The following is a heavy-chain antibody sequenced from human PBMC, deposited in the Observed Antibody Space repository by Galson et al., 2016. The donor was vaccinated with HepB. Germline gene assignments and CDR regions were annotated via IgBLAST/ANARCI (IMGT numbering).Heavy chain of an antibody. CDR2: ISASGAGT. Sequence: SLRLSCAASGFTFSSYAMTWVRQAPGKGLEWVSGISASGAGTYYADSVKGRFTISRDNSKNTLYLQMNSLRAEDTAVYYCARPRLGIQTWSKYYYYGFDVWGQGTTVTVSS. J-gene: IGHJ6*02. CDR1: GFTFSSYA. V-gene: IGHV3-23*01. CDR3: ARPRLGIQTWSKYYYYGFDV. D-gene: IGHD5-18*01.